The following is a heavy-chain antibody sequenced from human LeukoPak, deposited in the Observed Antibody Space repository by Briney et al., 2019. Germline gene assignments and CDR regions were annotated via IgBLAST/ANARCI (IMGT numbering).Heavy chain of an antibody. CDR3: ATARYSSSWQLYYFDY. CDR1: GYTLTELS. Sequence: ASVKVSCKVSGYTLTELSMHWVRQAPGKGLEWMGGFDPEDGETIYAQKFQGRVTMTEDTSTDTAYMELSSLRSEDTAVYCCATARYSSSWQLYYFDYWGQGTLVTVSS. V-gene: IGHV1-24*01. J-gene: IGHJ4*02. D-gene: IGHD6-13*01. CDR2: FDPEDGET.